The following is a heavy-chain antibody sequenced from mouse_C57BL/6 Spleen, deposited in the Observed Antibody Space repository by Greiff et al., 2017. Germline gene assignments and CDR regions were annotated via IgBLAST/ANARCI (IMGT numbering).Heavy chain of an antibody. Sequence: QVQLQQSGAELVKPGASVKLSCKASGYTFTSYWMQWVKQRPGQGLEWIGEIDPSDSYTNYNQKFKGKATLTVDTSSSTAYMQLSSLTSEDSAVYYCARSGDHDGGRFAYWGQGTLVTVSA. V-gene: IGHV1-50*01. D-gene: IGHD2-4*01. CDR1: GYTFTSYW. CDR3: ARSGDHDGGRFAY. J-gene: IGHJ3*01. CDR2: IDPSDSYT.